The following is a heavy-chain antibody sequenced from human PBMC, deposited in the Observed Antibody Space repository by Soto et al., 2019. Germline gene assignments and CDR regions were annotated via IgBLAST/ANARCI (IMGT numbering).Heavy chain of an antibody. V-gene: IGHV4-61*01. J-gene: IGHJ4*02. CDR2: IYYSVNP. CDR1: GGSVSSGSYY. CDR3: ARVKWDQLYYFDS. Sequence: PSETLSLTCTVSGGSVSSGSYYWSWIQQPPGKGLEWIGYIYYSVNPDYNPSLKSRVSISVDTSKNQFSLKLSSVTAADTAVYYCARVKWDQLYYFDSWGQGTLVTVSS. D-gene: IGHD1-26*01.